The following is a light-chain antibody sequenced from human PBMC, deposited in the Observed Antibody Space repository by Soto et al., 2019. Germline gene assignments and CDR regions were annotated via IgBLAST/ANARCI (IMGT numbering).Light chain of an antibody. Sequence: ETVLTQSPATLSLSPGETATLSCRASQNVDIYLAWYQQKPGQAPRLLIYDASNRATGIPARFSGSGSGTDFPLTNSSREPEDFAVYYSQQSKYWPPLPFGQGTRLE. CDR1: QNVDIY. V-gene: IGKV3-11*01. CDR2: DAS. J-gene: IGKJ5*01. CDR3: QQSKYWPPLP.